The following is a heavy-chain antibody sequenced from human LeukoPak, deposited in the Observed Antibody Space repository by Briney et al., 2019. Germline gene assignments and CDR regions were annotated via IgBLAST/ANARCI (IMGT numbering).Heavy chain of an antibody. V-gene: IGHV4-34*01. Sequence: SETLSLTCAVYGGSFSGYYWSWIRQPPGKGLEWIGEINHSESTNYNPSLKSRVTISVDTSKNQFSLKLSSVTAADTAVYYCARALREYGSGSYYYGMDVWGQGTTVTVSS. D-gene: IGHD3-10*01. J-gene: IGHJ6*02. CDR3: ARALREYGSGSYYYGMDV. CDR1: GGSFSGYY. CDR2: INHSEST.